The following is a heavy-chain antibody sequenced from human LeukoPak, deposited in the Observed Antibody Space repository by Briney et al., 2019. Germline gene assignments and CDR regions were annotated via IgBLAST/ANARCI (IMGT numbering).Heavy chain of an antibody. CDR3: ARASYDILTGFVDNDY. CDR1: GFTFSGSA. Sequence: GGSLRLSCAASGFTFSGSAMHWVRQASGKGLEWVGRIRSKANSYATAYAASVKGRFTISRDDSKNTAYLQMNSLRAEDTAVYYCARASYDILTGFVDNDYWGQGTLVTVSS. V-gene: IGHV3-73*01. J-gene: IGHJ4*02. D-gene: IGHD3-9*01. CDR2: IRSKANSYAT.